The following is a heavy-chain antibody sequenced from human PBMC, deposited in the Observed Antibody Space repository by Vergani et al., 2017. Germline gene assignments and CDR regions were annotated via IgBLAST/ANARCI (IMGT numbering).Heavy chain of an antibody. J-gene: IGHJ5*01. D-gene: IGHD1-26*01. CDR3: AHSWNFGRRDWFDS. V-gene: IGHV1-2*02. CDR2: IIPNTGDT. Sequence: QVQLMQSGPVMKKPGGSMKVSCQASETTFSDYNIHWVRQAPAQGLHWMGWIIPNTGDTDYLQIFQDRVTMTRDASTKTVYLKMTRLTSDDTAMYYCAHSWNFGRRDWFDSWGPGTLVTVSS. CDR1: ETTFSDYN.